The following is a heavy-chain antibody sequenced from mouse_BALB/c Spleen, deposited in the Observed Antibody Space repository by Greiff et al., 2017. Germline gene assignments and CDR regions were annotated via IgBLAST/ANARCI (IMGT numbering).Heavy chain of an antibody. CDR2: IDPENGDT. Sequence: EVQLQQSGAELVRSGASVKLSCTASGFTIKDYYMHWVKQRPEQGLEWIGWIDPENGDTEYAPKFQGKATMTADTSSSTAYMQFSSLTTEDSAIYYCARNYGNSRYWGQGTTLTVSS. CDR3: ARNYGNSRY. J-gene: IGHJ2*01. V-gene: IGHV14-4*02. D-gene: IGHD2-1*01. CDR1: GFTIKDYY.